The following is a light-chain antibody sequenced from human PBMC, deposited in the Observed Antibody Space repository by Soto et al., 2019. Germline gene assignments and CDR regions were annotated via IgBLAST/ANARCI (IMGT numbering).Light chain of an antibody. Sequence: EIVLTQSPGTLSLSPGERATLSCRASQSVSNNYLAWYQQKPGQAPRLLIYGASRRATGIPDRFSGGGSGTDFTLTISRLELEDFAVYYCQQYGTSPRTFGQGTKVEVK. V-gene: IGKV3-20*01. CDR2: GAS. CDR1: QSVSNNY. CDR3: QQYGTSPRT. J-gene: IGKJ1*01.